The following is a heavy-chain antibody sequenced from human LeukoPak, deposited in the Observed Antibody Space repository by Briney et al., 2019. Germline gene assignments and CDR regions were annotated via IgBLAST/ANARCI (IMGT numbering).Heavy chain of an antibody. D-gene: IGHD2-2*01. CDR1: GFTFGDYA. Sequence: GGSLRLSCTASGFTFGDYAMSWVRQAPGKGLEWVGFIRSKAYGGTTEYAASVKGRLTISRDDSKSIAYLQMNSLKTEDTAVYYCTHMPGWGQGTLVTVSS. V-gene: IGHV3-49*04. CDR2: IRSKAYGGTT. J-gene: IGHJ4*02. CDR3: THMPG.